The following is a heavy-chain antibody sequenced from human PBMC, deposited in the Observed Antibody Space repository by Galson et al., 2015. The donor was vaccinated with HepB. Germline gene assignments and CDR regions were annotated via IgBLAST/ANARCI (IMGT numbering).Heavy chain of an antibody. CDR1: GGSITSNY. Sequence: ETLSLTCTVSGGSITSNYWSWIRQSPGKGLEWIGNIYYSGSTNYNPSLKSRVTISVDTSKNQFSLKLSSVTAADTAVYYCARIKQYSRWYLLGDWGQGTLVTVSS. CDR2: IYYSGST. CDR3: ARIKQYSRWYLLGD. J-gene: IGHJ4*02. V-gene: IGHV4-59*12. D-gene: IGHD6-6*01.